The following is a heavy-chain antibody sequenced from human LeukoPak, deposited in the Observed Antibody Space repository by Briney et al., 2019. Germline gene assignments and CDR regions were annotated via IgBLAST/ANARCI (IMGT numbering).Heavy chain of an antibody. CDR2: ITYDGYYK. D-gene: IGHD3-10*01. Sequence: PGGSLRLSCAASGFTFSNYKMNWVRQAPGKGLEWVALITYDGYYKYYSDSVKGRFTISSDTSKNTMYLQMNSLRAEDTAVYYCARDLSPVVRASPMGYWGQGTLVTVSS. V-gene: IGHV3-30*03. CDR1: GFTFSNYK. J-gene: IGHJ4*02. CDR3: ARDLSPVVRASPMGY.